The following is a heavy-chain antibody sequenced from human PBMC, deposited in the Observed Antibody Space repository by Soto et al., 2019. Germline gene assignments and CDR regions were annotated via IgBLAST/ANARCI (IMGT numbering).Heavy chain of an antibody. CDR2: INPNSGGT. D-gene: IGHD2-2*01. Sequence: GASVKVSCKASGYTFTGYYMHWVRQAPGQGLDWMGWINPNSGGTNYSQKFQGWVTMTRDTSISTAYMELSRLRSDNTAVYYCAREVGGIVVVPAARNWFDPWGQGTLVTVSS. CDR3: AREVGGIVVVPAARNWFDP. CDR1: GYTFTGYY. V-gene: IGHV1-2*04. J-gene: IGHJ5*02.